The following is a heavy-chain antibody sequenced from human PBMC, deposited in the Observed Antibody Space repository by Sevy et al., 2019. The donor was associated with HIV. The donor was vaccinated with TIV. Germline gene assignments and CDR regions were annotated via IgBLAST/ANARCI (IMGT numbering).Heavy chain of an antibody. CDR3: ATSGGET. D-gene: IGHD3-16*01. CDR2: IKKDGSEK. CDR1: GFTISSYW. Sequence: GGSLRLSCAASGFTISSYWMNWIRQAPGKGREGGAKIKKDGSEKNYVDSVKGRFTISRDNAKNSLYLEMNTLRAEDTAVYYCATSGGETWGQGTLVTVSS. V-gene: IGHV3-7*01. J-gene: IGHJ5*02.